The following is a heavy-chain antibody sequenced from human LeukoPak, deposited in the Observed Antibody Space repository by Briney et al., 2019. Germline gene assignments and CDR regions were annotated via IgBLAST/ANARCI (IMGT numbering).Heavy chain of an antibody. D-gene: IGHD5-24*01. CDR1: GYTFTSYG. CDR3: ASPSRDGYNYPLDY. J-gene: IGHJ4*02. V-gene: IGHV1-18*01. CDR2: ISAYNGNT. Sequence: GASVKVSCKASGYTFTSYGISWVRQAPGQGLEWMGWISAYNGNTNYAQKLQGRVTMTTDTSTSTAYMELSSLRSEDTAMYYCASPSRDGYNYPLDYWGQGTLVTVSS.